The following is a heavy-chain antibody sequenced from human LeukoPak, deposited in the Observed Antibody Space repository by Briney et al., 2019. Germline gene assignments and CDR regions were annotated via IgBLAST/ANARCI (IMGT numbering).Heavy chain of an antibody. CDR2: IIPIFGTA. V-gene: IGHV1-69*01. Sequence: ASVKVSCKASGGTFSSYAISWVRQAPGQGLEWMGGIIPIFGTANYAQKFQGGVTITADESTSTAYMELSSLRSEDTAVYFCARVVPAATDAFDIWGQGTMVTVSS. CDR3: ARVVPAATDAFDI. D-gene: IGHD2-2*01. J-gene: IGHJ3*02. CDR1: GGTFSSYA.